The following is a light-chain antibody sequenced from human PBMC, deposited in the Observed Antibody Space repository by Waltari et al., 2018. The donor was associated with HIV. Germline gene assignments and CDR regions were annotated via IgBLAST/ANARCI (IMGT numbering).Light chain of an antibody. V-gene: IGLV2-23*02. CDR2: EVS. CDR3: CSYAGSSTFVV. CDR1: SSDVGSYYL. J-gene: IGLJ2*01. Sequence: QSTLTQPASVSGSPGQSITISCTGTSSDVGSYYLVSWYQQHPGKAPKLMIYEVSKRPSGVSNRFSGSKSGNTASLTISGLQAEDEADYYCCSYAGSSTFVVFGGGTKLTDL.